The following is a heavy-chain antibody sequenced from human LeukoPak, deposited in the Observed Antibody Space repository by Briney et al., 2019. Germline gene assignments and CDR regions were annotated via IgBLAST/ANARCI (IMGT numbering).Heavy chain of an antibody. V-gene: IGHV3-66*01. Sequence: GGSLRLSCAASGFTVSSNYMSWVRQAPGKGLEWVSVIYSGGSTYYADSVKGRFTISRDNSKNTLYLQMNSLRAEDTAVYYCASRSNRVSAFDIWGQGTMVTVSS. J-gene: IGHJ3*02. CDR1: GFTVSSNY. CDR2: IYSGGST. CDR3: ASRSNRVSAFDI. D-gene: IGHD1-26*01.